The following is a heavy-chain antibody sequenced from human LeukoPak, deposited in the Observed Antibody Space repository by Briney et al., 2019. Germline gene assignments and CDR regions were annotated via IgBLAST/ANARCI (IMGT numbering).Heavy chain of an antibody. D-gene: IGHD6-13*01. J-gene: IGHJ5*02. CDR1: WYTFTSYW. CDR2: IYPGDSDT. V-gene: IGHV5-51*01. CDR3: ARQGEESSWSLDPPNWFDP. Sequence: GESLKISCKASWYTFTSYWIGWVRQMPGKGLEWIGIIYPGDSDTRYSPSFQGQVTISADKSISTAYLQWSSLKASDTAMYYCARQGEESSWSLDPPNWFDPWGQGTLVTVSS.